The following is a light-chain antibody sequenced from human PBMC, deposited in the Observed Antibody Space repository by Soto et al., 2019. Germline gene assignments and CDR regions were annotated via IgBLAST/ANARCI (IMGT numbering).Light chain of an antibody. Sequence: QSALTQPPSASGTPGQRVTISCSGSSSNIGSNYVYWYQQLPGTAPKLLIYRNNQRHSGVPDRFSGSKSGTSASLAISGLRSEDEADYYCAAWDDGLSALYVFGTGTKVTVL. CDR1: SSNIGSNY. CDR3: AAWDDGLSALYV. CDR2: RNN. V-gene: IGLV1-47*01. J-gene: IGLJ1*01.